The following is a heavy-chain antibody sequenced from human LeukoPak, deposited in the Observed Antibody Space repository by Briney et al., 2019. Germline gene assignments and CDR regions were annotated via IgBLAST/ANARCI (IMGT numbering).Heavy chain of an antibody. Sequence: GGSLRLSCAASGFTFSSYGMHWVRQAPGKGLEWVAVISYDGSNKYYADSVKGRFTISRDNSKNTLYLQMNSLRAEDTAVYYCARGADTGYSSDCWGQGTLVTVSS. J-gene: IGHJ4*02. V-gene: IGHV3-30*03. CDR3: ARGADTGYSSDC. CDR2: ISYDGSNK. D-gene: IGHD3-9*01. CDR1: GFTFSSYG.